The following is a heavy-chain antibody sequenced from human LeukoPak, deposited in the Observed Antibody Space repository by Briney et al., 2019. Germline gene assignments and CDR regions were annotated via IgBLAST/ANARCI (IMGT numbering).Heavy chain of an antibody. Sequence: SETLSLTCTVSGGSIRSSYYYWGWIRQHPGKGLEWIGYIYYSGSTYYNPSLKGRVTISVDTSKNQFSLKLSSVTAADTAVYYCARNYYGSGSPSFDYWGQGTLVTVSS. D-gene: IGHD3-10*01. V-gene: IGHV4-31*03. CDR3: ARNYYGSGSPSFDY. CDR1: GGSIRSSYYY. J-gene: IGHJ4*02. CDR2: IYYSGST.